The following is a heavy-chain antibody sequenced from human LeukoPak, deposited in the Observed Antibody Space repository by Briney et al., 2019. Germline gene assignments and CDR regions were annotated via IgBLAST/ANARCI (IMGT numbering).Heavy chain of an antibody. Sequence: GGSLRLSCAASGFTFSSYGMHWVRQAPGKGLEWVAVISYDGSNKYYADSVKGRFTISRDNSKNTLYLLMNSLRAEDTAVYYCAKDSGWYLVYYMDVWGKGTTVTVSS. V-gene: IGHV3-30*18. CDR1: GFTFSSYG. CDR2: ISYDGSNK. CDR3: AKDSGWYLVYYMDV. D-gene: IGHD6-19*01. J-gene: IGHJ6*03.